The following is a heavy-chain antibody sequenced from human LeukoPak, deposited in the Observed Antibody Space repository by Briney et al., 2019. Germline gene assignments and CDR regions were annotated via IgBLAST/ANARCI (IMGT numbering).Heavy chain of an antibody. CDR3: ALCSSSWSSPFDY. D-gene: IGHD6-13*01. CDR2: IYYSGST. J-gene: IGHJ4*02. CDR1: GGSISSYY. Sequence: SETLSLTCTVSGGSISSYYWSWIRQPPGKGLERIGYIYYSGSTNYNPSLKSRVTISVDTSKNQFSLKLSSVTAADTAVYYCALCSSSWSSPFDYWGQGTLVTVSS. V-gene: IGHV4-59*08.